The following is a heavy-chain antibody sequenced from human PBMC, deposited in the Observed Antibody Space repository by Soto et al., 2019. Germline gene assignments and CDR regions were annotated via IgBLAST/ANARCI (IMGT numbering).Heavy chain of an antibody. J-gene: IGHJ3*02. CDR3: ARIVVVVAATPFDI. CDR1: GGSFSGYY. CDR2: INHSGST. Sequence: QVQLQQWGAGLLKPSETLSLTCAVYGGSFSGYYWSWIRQPPGKGLEWIGEINHSGSTNYNPSLKRRVTISVDTSKNQFSLKLSSVTAADTAVYYCARIVVVVAATPFDIWGQGTMVTVSS. D-gene: IGHD2-15*01. V-gene: IGHV4-34*01.